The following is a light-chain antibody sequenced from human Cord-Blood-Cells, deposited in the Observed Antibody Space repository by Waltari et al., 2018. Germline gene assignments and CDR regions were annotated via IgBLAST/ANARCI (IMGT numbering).Light chain of an antibody. CDR1: QSVSSY. CDR3: QQRSNWPPWT. CDR2: DAS. J-gene: IGKJ1*01. Sequence: EIVLTQSPATLSLSPGERATLSCRASQSVSSYLAWYQQKPGQAPRLLIYDASNRATGIPARLSGSGSGTDFTLTISSLEPEDFAVYYCQQRSNWPPWTFDQGTKVEIK. V-gene: IGKV3-11*01.